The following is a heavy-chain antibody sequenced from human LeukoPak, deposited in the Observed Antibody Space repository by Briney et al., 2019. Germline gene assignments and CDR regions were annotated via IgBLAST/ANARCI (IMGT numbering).Heavy chain of an antibody. D-gene: IGHD6-19*01. CDR3: ARVAVAGTIDY. CDR2: IYYSGST. J-gene: IGHJ4*02. CDR1: GGSISSSSYY. V-gene: IGHV4-39*01. Sequence: PSETLSLTGTVSGGSISSSSYYWGWIRQPPGKGLEWIGSIYYSGSTYYNPSLKSRVTISVDTSKNQFSLKLSSVTAADTAVYYCARVAVAGTIDYWGQGTLVTVSS.